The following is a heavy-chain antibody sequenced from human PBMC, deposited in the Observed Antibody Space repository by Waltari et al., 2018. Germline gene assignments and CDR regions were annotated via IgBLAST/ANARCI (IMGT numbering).Heavy chain of an antibody. V-gene: IGHV4-38-2*01. Sequence: QEQLQESGPGLVKPSETLSLTCAVSGYSISSGYYWGWIRQPPGKGLEWIGSIYHSGSTYYNPSLKSRVTISVDTSKNQFSLKLSSVTAADTAVYYCATPEVYGSGSYTFDYWGQGTLVTVSS. D-gene: IGHD3-10*01. CDR2: IYHSGST. CDR3: ATPEVYGSGSYTFDY. J-gene: IGHJ4*02. CDR1: GYSISSGYY.